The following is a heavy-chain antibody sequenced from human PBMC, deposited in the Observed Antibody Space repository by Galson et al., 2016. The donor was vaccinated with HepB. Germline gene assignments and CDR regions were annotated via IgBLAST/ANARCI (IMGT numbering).Heavy chain of an antibody. V-gene: IGHV5-10-1*01. J-gene: IGHJ4*02. CDR1: GYDFTNSW. CDR2: IDPRDSYT. Sequence: QSGAEVKKPGESLKISCKGSGYDFTNSWISWMRQMPGKGLEWMGRIDPRDSYTSYSPSFQGHVTISTDKTISTVYLHWSSLKAADTAIYYCARHDIGHPADYWGQGTLVTVSS. CDR3: ARHDIGHPADY. D-gene: IGHD3/OR15-3a*01.